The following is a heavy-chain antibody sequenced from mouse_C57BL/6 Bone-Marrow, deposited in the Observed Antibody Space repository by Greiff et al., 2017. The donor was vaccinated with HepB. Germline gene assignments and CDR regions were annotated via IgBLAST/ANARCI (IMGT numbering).Heavy chain of an antibody. CDR2: IYTRSGNT. CDR3: ARWQLNHRYAMDY. J-gene: IGHJ4*01. CDR1: GYTFTSYG. V-gene: IGHV1-81*01. D-gene: IGHD1-3*01. Sequence: QVQLEESGAELVRPGASVKLSCKASGYTFTSYGISWVKQRTGQGLEWIGEIYTRSGNTNYNEKFKGKATLTADKSSSTAYMELRSLTSEDSAVSFCARWQLNHRYAMDYWGQGTSVTVSS.